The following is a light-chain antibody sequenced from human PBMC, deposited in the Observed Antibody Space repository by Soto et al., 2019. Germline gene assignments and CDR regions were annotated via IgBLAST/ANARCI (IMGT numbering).Light chain of an antibody. CDR1: QTISSY. Sequence: DIQMTQSPSSLSASVGDRVSITCRASQTISSYLNWFQQKPGEAPKLLIYTASTLQSGVPSRFSGSGSGTDFTLTISNLQPEDFATYYCQQGYDTPLTFGQGTRLEI. CDR2: TAS. J-gene: IGKJ5*01. CDR3: QQGYDTPLT. V-gene: IGKV1-39*01.